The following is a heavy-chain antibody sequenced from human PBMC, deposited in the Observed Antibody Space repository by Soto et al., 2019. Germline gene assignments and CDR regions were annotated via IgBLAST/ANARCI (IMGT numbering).Heavy chain of an antibody. V-gene: IGHV3-30*03. CDR3: ARSRWFGEFSGMDV. Sequence: GGSLRLSCAASGFTFSSYAIHWVRQAPGRGLEWLAVISFDGKTESYAESVKGRFAISRDNSKNTIYLQTNSLRREDSAIYYGARSRWFGEFSGMDVWGQGTTVTVSS. D-gene: IGHD3-10*01. CDR2: ISFDGKTE. CDR1: GFTFSSYA. J-gene: IGHJ6*02.